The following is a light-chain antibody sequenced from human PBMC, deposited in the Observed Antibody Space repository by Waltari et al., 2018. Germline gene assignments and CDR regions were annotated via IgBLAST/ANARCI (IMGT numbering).Light chain of an antibody. J-gene: IGKJ1*01. Sequence: EVVLTQSPGTLSLSPGERATLSCRASQSIGKYLVWYQQRPGQATRLRIYAASTRATGIPDRFSGSGYGTDFSLTISRLEPEDFAVYYCQNHERLPATFGQGTKVEIK. CDR3: QNHERLPAT. CDR2: AAS. CDR1: QSIGKY. V-gene: IGKV3-20*01.